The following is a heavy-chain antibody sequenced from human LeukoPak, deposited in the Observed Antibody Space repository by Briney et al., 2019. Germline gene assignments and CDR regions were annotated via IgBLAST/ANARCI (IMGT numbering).Heavy chain of an antibody. Sequence: PSETLSLTCAVYGGSFSGYYWSWIRQPPGKGLEWIGEINHSGSTNYNPSLKSRVTISVDTSKNQFSLKLSSVTAADTAVYYCARGLRRRWLQQGDYWGQGTLVTVSS. CDR3: ARGLRRRWLQQGDY. V-gene: IGHV4-34*01. D-gene: IGHD5-24*01. CDR1: GGSFSGYY. CDR2: INHSGST. J-gene: IGHJ4*02.